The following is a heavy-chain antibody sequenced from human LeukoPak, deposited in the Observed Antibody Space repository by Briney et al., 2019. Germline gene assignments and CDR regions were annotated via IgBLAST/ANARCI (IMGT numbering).Heavy chain of an antibody. V-gene: IGHV3-9*01. CDR1: GFTFDDYA. J-gene: IGHJ4*02. Sequence: SLRLSCAASGFTFDDYAMHWVRQAPGKGLEWVSGISWNSGSIGYADSVKGRFTISRDNAKNSLYLQMNSLRAEDTALYYCAKGSATVTTVGGFDYWGQGTLVTVSS. D-gene: IGHD4-17*01. CDR2: ISWNSGSI. CDR3: AKGSATVTTVGGFDY.